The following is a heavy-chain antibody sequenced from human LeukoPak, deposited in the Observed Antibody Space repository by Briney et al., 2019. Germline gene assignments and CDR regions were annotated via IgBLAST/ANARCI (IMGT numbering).Heavy chain of an antibody. J-gene: IGHJ4*02. CDR3: ARDSIYDSSGYYYEIDY. CDR2: ISSSSSYI. V-gene: IGHV3-21*01. CDR1: GFTFSSYS. Sequence: GGSLRLSCAASGFTFSSYSMNWVRQAPGKGLEWVSSISSSSSYIYYADSVKSRFTISRDNAKNSLYLQMNSLRAEDTAVYYCARDSIYDSSGYYYEIDYWGQGTLVTVSS. D-gene: IGHD3-22*01.